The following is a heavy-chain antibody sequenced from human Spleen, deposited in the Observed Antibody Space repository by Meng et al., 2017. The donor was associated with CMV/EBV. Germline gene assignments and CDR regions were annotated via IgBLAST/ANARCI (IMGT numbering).Heavy chain of an antibody. J-gene: IGHJ5*02. V-gene: IGHV1-18*04. CDR1: SFTSYY. D-gene: IGHD2/OR15-2a*01. CDR3: ARDFYDIAGHNYDCFDP. Sequence: SFTSYYMHWVRQAPGQGLEWMGWIRGYNGRTNFAQSFQGRLTMTTDTSTSTAYMELRSLRSDDTAVYFCARDFYDIAGHNYDCFDPWGQGTLVTVSS. CDR2: IRGYNGRT.